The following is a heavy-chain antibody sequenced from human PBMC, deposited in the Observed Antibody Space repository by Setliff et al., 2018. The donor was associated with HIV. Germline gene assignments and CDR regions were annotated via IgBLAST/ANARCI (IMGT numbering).Heavy chain of an antibody. D-gene: IGHD6-19*01. CDR1: AYSIRNGYY. Sequence: SETLSLPCTVSAYSIRNGYYWGWIRQSPGKGLEWIGTLYYDGNTYYNPSLKSRVTMSVDTSKNQFSLNLNSVTAADTAVYYCARETIRSGHPSEAGFDFWGQGALVTVSS. CDR2: LYYDGNT. V-gene: IGHV4-38-2*02. CDR3: ARETIRSGHPSEAGFDF. J-gene: IGHJ4*02.